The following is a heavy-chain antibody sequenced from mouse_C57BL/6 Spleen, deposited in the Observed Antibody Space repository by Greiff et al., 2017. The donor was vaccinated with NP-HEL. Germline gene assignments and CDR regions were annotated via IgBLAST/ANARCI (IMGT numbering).Heavy chain of an antibody. CDR1: GYTFTSYG. Sequence: VQRVESGAELARPGASVKLSCKASGYTFTSYGISWVKQRTGQGLEWIGEIYPRSGNTYYNEKFKGKATLTADKSSSTAYMELRSLTSEDSAVYFCAREVATVVASDYAMDYWGQGTSVTVSS. D-gene: IGHD1-1*01. J-gene: IGHJ4*01. CDR3: AREVATVVASDYAMDY. V-gene: IGHV1-81*01. CDR2: IYPRSGNT.